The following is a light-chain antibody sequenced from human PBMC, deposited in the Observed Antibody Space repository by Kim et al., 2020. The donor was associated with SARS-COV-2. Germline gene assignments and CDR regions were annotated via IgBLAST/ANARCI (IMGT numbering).Light chain of an antibody. CDR1: TGPVTTTHY. Sequence: QAVVTQEPSLTVSPGGTVTLTCASSTGPVTTTHYPYWFQHKPGQAPRTLFYDTDNKHSWTPARFSASILGGKAALTLSCAQPEDEAEYYCLLSYSGDVVFGGGTKLNVL. V-gene: IGLV7-46*01. CDR2: DTD. J-gene: IGLJ2*01. CDR3: LLSYSGDVV.